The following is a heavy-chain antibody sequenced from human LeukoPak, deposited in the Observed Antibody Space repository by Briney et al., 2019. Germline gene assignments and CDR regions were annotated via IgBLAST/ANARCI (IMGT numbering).Heavy chain of an antibody. J-gene: IGHJ4*02. CDR1: GFTFNNYA. Sequence: GGSLRLSCAASGFTFNNYALAWVRQTPERGLECVSAISGDGVSPYYVDSVRGRFTISRDNSKNTLYLQMHSLRVEDTAVYFCARDPGAFPYSFDNWGQGPLVPVSS. CDR2: ISGDGVSP. CDR3: ARDPGAFPYSFDN. V-gene: IGHV3-23*01. D-gene: IGHD4/OR15-4a*01.